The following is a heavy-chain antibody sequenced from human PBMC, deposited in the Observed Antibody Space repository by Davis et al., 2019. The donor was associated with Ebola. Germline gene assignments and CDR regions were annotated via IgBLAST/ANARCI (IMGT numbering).Heavy chain of an antibody. J-gene: IGHJ4*02. CDR1: GITFSSYS. CDR3: ARSSI. CDR2: ISSRSYSI. Sequence: GESLKISCAASGITFSSYSMNWVRQAPGKGLECVSSISSRSYSIYYADSVKGRFTISRDNAKNSLYLQMNSLRAEDTVVYYCARSSIWGQGTLVTVSS. D-gene: IGHD2-2*01. V-gene: IGHV3-21*01.